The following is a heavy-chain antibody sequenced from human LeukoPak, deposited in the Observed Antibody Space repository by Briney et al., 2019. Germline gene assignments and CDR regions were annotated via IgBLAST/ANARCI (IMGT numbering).Heavy chain of an antibody. CDR2: IIPILGIA. J-gene: IGHJ5*02. D-gene: IGHD1-26*01. CDR3: ARYIVGATEFDP. Sequence: SVKVSCKASGGTFSSYTISWVRQAPGQGLEWMGRIIPILGIANYAQKFQGRVTITADKPTSTAYMELSSLRSEDTAVYYCARYIVGATEFDPWGQGTLVTVSS. V-gene: IGHV1-69*02. CDR1: GGTFSSYT.